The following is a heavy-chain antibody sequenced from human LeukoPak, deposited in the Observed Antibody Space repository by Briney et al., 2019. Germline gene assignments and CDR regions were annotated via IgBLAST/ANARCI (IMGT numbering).Heavy chain of an antibody. D-gene: IGHD6-13*01. V-gene: IGHV1-18*01. CDR3: ARDRRGLAAAGNPFDY. J-gene: IGHJ4*02. CDR1: GYTSTSYG. Sequence: ASVKVSCKASGYTSTSYGISWVRQAPGQGLEWMGWISAYNGNTNYAQELQGRVTMTTDTSTSTAYMELRSLRSDDTAVYYCARDRRGLAAAGNPFDYWGQGTLVTVSS. CDR2: ISAYNGNT.